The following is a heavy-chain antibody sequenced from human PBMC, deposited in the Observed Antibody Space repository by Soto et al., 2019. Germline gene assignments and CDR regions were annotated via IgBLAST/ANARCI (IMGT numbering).Heavy chain of an antibody. CDR2: IIPILGIA. J-gene: IGHJ4*02. D-gene: IGHD4-17*01. CDR3: ARESYGGNFDY. Sequence: QVQLVQSGAEVKKPGSSVKVSCKASGGTFSSYTISWVRQAPGQGLEWMGRIIPILGIANYAQKFQGRVTITADKSTSTYYMELSSLRSEDTAVYYCARESYGGNFDYWGQGTLVTVSS. V-gene: IGHV1-69*08. CDR1: GGTFSSYT.